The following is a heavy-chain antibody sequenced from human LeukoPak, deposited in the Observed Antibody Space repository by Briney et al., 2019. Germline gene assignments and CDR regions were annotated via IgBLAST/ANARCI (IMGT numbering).Heavy chain of an antibody. J-gene: IGHJ4*02. CDR3: ARERIVAASQVFDY. CDR1: GFSLNTRDLG. Sequence: SGPTLVKPTQTLTLTCTFSGFSLNTRDLGVGWIRQPPGKAPEWLAVIYWDDDARYRPSLKTRPTITKDTSKNQVVLTMTDMAPVDTATFYCARERIVAASQVFDYWGQGTPASVSS. V-gene: IGHV2-5*02. D-gene: IGHD1-26*01. CDR2: IYWDDDA.